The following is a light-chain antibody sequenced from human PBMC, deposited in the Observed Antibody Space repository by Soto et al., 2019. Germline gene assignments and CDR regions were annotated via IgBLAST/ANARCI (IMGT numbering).Light chain of an antibody. J-gene: IGKJ1*01. CDR3: QQYKKWPRT. CDR2: GAS. CDR1: QIVISNS. V-gene: IGKV3-15*01. Sequence: IVLTQSPGTLFLSPVQGGHLSCRGRQIVISNSLAWYQQKPGQPPRLLIQGASTRATGIPARFSGSGSGTEFTLTISSLQSEDFAVYYCQQYKKWPRTFGHGTKVDIK.